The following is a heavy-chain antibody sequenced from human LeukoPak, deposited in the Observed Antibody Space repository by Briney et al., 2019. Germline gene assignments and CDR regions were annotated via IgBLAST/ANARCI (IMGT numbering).Heavy chain of an antibody. Sequence: GGSLRLSCAASGFTFSDYGMHWVRQAPGKGLEWVAFIRYDGINKYYADSVQGRFSISRDNSKNTLYLDMNSLRAEDTAVYYCARGVIPHRGYYYMDVWGKGTTVTISS. D-gene: IGHD3-16*02. CDR3: ARGVIPHRGYYYMDV. J-gene: IGHJ6*03. CDR1: GFTFSDYG. V-gene: IGHV3-30*02. CDR2: IRYDGINK.